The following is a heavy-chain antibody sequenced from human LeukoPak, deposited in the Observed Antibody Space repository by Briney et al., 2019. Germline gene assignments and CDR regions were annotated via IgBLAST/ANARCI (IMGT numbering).Heavy chain of an antibody. J-gene: IGHJ4*02. CDR2: ISGDGVSP. CDR1: GFTFNNYA. CDR3: AKRASYEYSIYYYFDN. V-gene: IGHV3-23*01. Sequence: GGSLRLSCAASGFTFNNYALAWVRQTPEKGLECVSAISGDGVSPYYVDSVRGRFTISRDNSKNTLYLQMNSLRAEDTAVYYCAKRASYEYSIYYYFDNWGQGTLVTVSS. D-gene: IGHD4-11*01.